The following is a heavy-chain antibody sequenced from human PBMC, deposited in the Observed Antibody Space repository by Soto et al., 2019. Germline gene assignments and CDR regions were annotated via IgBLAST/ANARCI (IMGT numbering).Heavy chain of an antibody. Sequence: SETLSLTCAVYGGSFIGDHWSWIRQPPGKGLEWIGEINHSGSTNYNPSLKSRVTISADTSKKQISLKLNSVTAADTAVYYCARRYCSTTSCLAGFDPWGRGTLVTVSS. D-gene: IGHD2-2*01. V-gene: IGHV4-34*01. CDR3: ARRYCSTTSCLAGFDP. J-gene: IGHJ5*02. CDR2: INHSGST. CDR1: GGSFIGDH.